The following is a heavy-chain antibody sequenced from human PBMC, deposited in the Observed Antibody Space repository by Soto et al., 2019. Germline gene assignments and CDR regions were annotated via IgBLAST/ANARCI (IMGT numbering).Heavy chain of an antibody. CDR1: GDSITSGNYY. J-gene: IGHJ5*02. V-gene: IGHV4-31*03. CDR2: IYYTGST. Sequence: SETLSLTCTVSGDSITSGNYYWSWIRQYPGKALEYIGYIYYTGSTYYNPSLKSRLTMSIDTSKKQFSLKLSSVTAADTAEYCSARVPDRWGQGTLVTVSS. D-gene: IGHD2-2*01. CDR3: ARVPDR.